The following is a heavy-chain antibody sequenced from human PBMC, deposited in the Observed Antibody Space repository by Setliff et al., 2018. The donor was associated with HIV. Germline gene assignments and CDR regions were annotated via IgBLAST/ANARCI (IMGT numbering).Heavy chain of an antibody. CDR3: ARDRYAGEIDY. CDR1: GGSINSGHYY. J-gene: IGHJ4*02. D-gene: IGHD3-10*01. Sequence: KSSETLSLTCTVSGGSINSGHYYWSWIRHHPGKGLEWIGYIYYTGSTYFNPSLKSRVTLSIDTSKNQFSLKLSSLTAADTAVYYCARDRYAGEIDYWGQGTLVTVSS. V-gene: IGHV4-31*03. CDR2: IYYTGST.